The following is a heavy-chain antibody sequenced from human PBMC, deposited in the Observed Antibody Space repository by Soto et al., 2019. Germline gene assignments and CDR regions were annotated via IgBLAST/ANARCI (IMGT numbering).Heavy chain of an antibody. D-gene: IGHD3-9*01. CDR1: GFTFSDFH. V-gene: IGHV3-11*04. J-gene: IGHJ4*02. CDR2: ISTRGTTI. CDR3: ARDRDWAFDY. Sequence: GGSLRLSCTASGFTFSDFHMNWIRQAPGRGLEWISYISTRGTTIYYADSVKGRFTVSRDNAQNSLFLVINSLRAEDTAVYYCARDRDWAFDYWGQGTLVTVSS.